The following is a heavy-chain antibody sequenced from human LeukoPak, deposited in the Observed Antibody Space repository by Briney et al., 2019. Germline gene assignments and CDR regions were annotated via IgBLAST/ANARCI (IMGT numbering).Heavy chain of an antibody. D-gene: IGHD3-22*01. J-gene: IGHJ4*02. CDR1: GGFISSYY. V-gene: IGHV4-59*01. Sequence: PLETLSLTCTVSGGFISSYYWSWIRQPPGKGLEWIGYIYYSGSTNYNPSLKSRVTISVDTSKNQFSLKLSSVTAADTAVYYCARENYDSSGYSIFDYWGQGTLVTVSS. CDR3: ARENYDSSGYSIFDY. CDR2: IYYSGST.